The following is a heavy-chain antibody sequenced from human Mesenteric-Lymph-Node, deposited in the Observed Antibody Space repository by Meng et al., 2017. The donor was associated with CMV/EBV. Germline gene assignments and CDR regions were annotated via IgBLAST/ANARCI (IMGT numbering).Heavy chain of an antibody. Sequence: GESLKISCAASGFTFSSYSMNWVRQAPGKGLEWVSSISSSSSYIYYADSVKGRFTISRDNAKNSLYLQMNSLRAEDTAVYYCARGGDSGWSFDHWGQGTLVTVSS. D-gene: IGHD6-19*01. CDR2: ISSSSSYI. J-gene: IGHJ4*02. CDR1: GFTFSSYS. CDR3: ARGGDSGWSFDH. V-gene: IGHV3-21*01.